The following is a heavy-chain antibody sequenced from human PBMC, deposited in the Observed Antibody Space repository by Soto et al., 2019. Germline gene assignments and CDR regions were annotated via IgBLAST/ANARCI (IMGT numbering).Heavy chain of an antibody. D-gene: IGHD4-17*01. CDR3: AKDRAYGGNPYGAFDI. J-gene: IGHJ3*02. CDR2: ISGSGGST. V-gene: IGHV3-23*01. Sequence: PGGSLRLSCAASGFTFSSYAMSWVRQAPGKGLEWVSAISGSGGSTYYADSVKGRFTISRDNSKNTLYLQMNSLRAEDTAVYYCAKDRAYGGNPYGAFDIWGQGTMVTVSS. CDR1: GFTFSSYA.